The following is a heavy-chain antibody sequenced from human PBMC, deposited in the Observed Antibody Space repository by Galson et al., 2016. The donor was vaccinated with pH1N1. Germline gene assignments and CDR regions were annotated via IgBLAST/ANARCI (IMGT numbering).Heavy chain of an antibody. CDR3: ARPGRTETTKEGFAWGYGMDV. J-gene: IGHJ6*02. CDR1: GGSFAKYA. Sequence: SVKVSCKASGGSFAKYAVSWVRQAPGQGLEWMGRIIPIYGTANYAQKFQGRVTITADEYTTTVYMELNSLISEDTAIYYCARPGRTETTKEGFAWGYGMDVWGQGTRSPSP. CDR2: IIPIYGTA. V-gene: IGHV1-69*13. D-gene: IGHD1-1*01.